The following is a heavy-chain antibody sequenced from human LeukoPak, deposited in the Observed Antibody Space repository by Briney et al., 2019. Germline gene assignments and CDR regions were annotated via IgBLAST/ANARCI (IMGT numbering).Heavy chain of an antibody. D-gene: IGHD3-22*01. CDR3: ARGLYDSSGYADY. J-gene: IGHJ4*02. CDR1: GGSISSSNW. V-gene: IGHV4-4*02. CDR2: IYHSGST. Sequence: SETLSLTCAVSGGSISSSNWWSWVRQPPGKGLEWIGEIYHSGSTNYNPSLKSRVTISVDKSKNQFSLKLSSVTAADTAVYYCARGLYDSSGYADYWGQGTLVTVSS.